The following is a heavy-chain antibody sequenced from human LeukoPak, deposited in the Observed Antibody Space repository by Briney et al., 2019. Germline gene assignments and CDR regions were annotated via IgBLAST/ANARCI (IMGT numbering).Heavy chain of an antibody. V-gene: IGHV1-2*02. CDR2: INPNSGGT. CDR3: ARAFALGGAMVTSYWFDP. Sequence: ASVTVSCKASGYTFTGYYMHWVRQAPGQGLEWMGWINPNSGGTNYAQKFQGRVTMTRDTSISTAYMELSRLRSDDTAVYYCARAFALGGAMVTSYWFDPWGQGTLVTVSS. CDR1: GYTFTGYY. J-gene: IGHJ5*02. D-gene: IGHD5-18*01.